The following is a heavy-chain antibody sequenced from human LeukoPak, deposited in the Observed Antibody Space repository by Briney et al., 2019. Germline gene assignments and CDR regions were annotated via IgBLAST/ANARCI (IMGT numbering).Heavy chain of an antibody. Sequence: ASVKVSCKAPGYTFTSYYMHWVRQAPGQGLEWMGIINPSGGSTSYAQKFQGRVTMTRDTSTSTVYMELSSLRSEETAVYYCARDSSRITMIVVVTTDNWFDPWGQGTLVTVSS. CDR2: INPSGGST. J-gene: IGHJ5*02. CDR1: GYTFTSYY. CDR3: ARDSSRITMIVVVTTDNWFDP. V-gene: IGHV1-46*01. D-gene: IGHD3-22*01.